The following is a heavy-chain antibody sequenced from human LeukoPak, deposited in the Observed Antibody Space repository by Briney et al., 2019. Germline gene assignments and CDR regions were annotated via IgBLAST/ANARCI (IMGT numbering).Heavy chain of an antibody. CDR2: INHSGST. D-gene: IGHD1-26*01. Sequence: SETLSLTCAVYGGSFSGYYWSWIRQPPGKGLEWIGEINHSGSTNYNPSLKSRVTISVDTSKNQFSLKLSSVTAADTAVYYCARLRRGSYSKTTFDPWGQGTLVTVSS. CDR1: GGSFSGYY. V-gene: IGHV4-34*01. J-gene: IGHJ5*02. CDR3: ARLRRGSYSKTTFDP.